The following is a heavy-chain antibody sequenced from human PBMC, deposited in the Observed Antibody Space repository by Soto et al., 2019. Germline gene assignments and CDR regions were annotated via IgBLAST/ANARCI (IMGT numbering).Heavy chain of an antibody. V-gene: IGHV3-23*01. J-gene: IGHJ4*02. CDR2: ISGSGGST. CDR3: AKEGAGYCSGGSCFESYFDY. D-gene: IGHD2-15*01. Sequence: PGGSLRLSCAASGFTFSSYAMSWVRQAPGKGLEWVSAISGSGGSTYYADSVKGRFTISRDNSKNTLYLQMNSLRAEDTAVYYCAKEGAGYCSGGSCFESYFDYWGQGTLVTVSS. CDR1: GFTFSSYA.